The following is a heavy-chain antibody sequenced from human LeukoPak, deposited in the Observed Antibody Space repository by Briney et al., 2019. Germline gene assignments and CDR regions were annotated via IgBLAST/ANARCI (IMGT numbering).Heavy chain of an antibody. CDR1: GFTVSSNY. Sequence: GGSLRLSCAASGFTVSSNYMSWVRQAPGKGLEWVSAISGSGGSTYYADSVKGRFTISRDNSKNTLYLQMNSLRAEDTAVYYCAKGAGVQYYYDSSGYQDYWGQGTLDTVSS. CDR2: ISGSGGST. V-gene: IGHV3-23*01. D-gene: IGHD3-22*01. CDR3: AKGAGVQYYYDSSGYQDY. J-gene: IGHJ4*02.